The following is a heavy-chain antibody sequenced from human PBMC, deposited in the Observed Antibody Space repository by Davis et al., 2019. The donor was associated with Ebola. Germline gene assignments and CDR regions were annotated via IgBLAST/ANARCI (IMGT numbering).Heavy chain of an antibody. D-gene: IGHD1-26*01. Sequence: GESLKISCAASGFTFSSYGMHWVRQAPGKGLEWVAVISYDGSNKYYADSVKGRFPISRDNSKNTLYLQMNSLRAEDTAVYYCAKVLSGSYPLDYWGQGTLVTVSS. J-gene: IGHJ4*02. CDR1: GFTFSSYG. V-gene: IGHV3-30*18. CDR3: AKVLSGSYPLDY. CDR2: ISYDGSNK.